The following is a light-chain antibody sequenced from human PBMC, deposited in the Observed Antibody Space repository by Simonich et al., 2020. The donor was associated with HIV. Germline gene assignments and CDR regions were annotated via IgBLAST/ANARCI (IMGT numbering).Light chain of an antibody. CDR2: WAS. CDR1: QSVLYSSNNKNY. Sequence: DIVMTQSPDSLAVSLGERATINCKSSQSVLYSSNNKNYLAWYQQKPGQPPKLLIYWASTRKSGVPDRSSGSGSGTDFTLTISSLQAEDVALYYCQQYYSTPVLTFGGGTKVEIK. CDR3: QQYYSTPVLT. J-gene: IGKJ4*01. V-gene: IGKV4-1*01.